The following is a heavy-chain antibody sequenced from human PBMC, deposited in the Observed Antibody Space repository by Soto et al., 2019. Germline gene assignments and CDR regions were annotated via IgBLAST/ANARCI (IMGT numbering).Heavy chain of an antibody. CDR3: AKMVGATLVDY. D-gene: IGHD1-26*01. V-gene: IGHV4-4*02. CDR1: GAPISSTSSYDC. CDR2: MFHSGSP. Sequence: QVQLQESGPGLVKPSGTLSLTCTVSGAPISSTSSYDCWSWVGQPPGKGLEWIGEMFHSGSPNYNPSRKSRVTMSVDKSKNQFSLRLSTVTAADTAVSYCAKMVGATLVDYWGQGSLVTVSS. J-gene: IGHJ4*02.